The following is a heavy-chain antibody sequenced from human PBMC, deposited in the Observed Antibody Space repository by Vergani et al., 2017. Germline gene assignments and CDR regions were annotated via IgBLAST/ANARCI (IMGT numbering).Heavy chain of an antibody. CDR3: ARGGYCSXGSCTTGYYYYMDV. J-gene: IGHJ6*03. CDR1: GGSISSGGYY. Sequence: QVQLQESGPGLVKPSQTLSLTCTVSGGSISSGGYYWSWIRQHPGKGLEWIGYIYYSGSTYYNPSLKSRVTISVDTSKNQFSLKLSSVTAADTAVYYCARGGYCSXGSCTTGYYYYMDVWGKGTTVTVSS. V-gene: IGHV4-31*03. CDR2: IYYSGST. D-gene: IGHD2-15*01.